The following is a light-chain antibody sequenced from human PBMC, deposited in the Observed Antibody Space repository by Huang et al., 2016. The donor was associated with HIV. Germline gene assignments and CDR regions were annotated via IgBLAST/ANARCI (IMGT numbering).Light chain of an antibody. CDR2: DAS. J-gene: IGKJ2*01. Sequence: EIVLTQSPATLSLSVGERASLSCRTSQSVSTYLAWYQQKPGQAPRLLIYDASKRATGIPARFSDSGSETDFTLTISSLEPEDSAVYYCQQRSNWPPYPFGQGTKVEIK. CDR1: QSVSTY. V-gene: IGKV3-11*01. CDR3: QQRSNWPPYP.